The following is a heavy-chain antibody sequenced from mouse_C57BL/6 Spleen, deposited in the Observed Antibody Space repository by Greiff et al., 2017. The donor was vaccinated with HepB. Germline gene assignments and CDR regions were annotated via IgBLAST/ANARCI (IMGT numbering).Heavy chain of an antibody. CDR2: IHPNSGST. CDR3: ARRDWDAPFDY. J-gene: IGHJ2*01. V-gene: IGHV1-64*01. CDR1: GYTFTSYW. Sequence: QVQLQQPGAELVKPGASVKLSCKASGYTFTSYWMHWVKQRPGQGLEWIGMIHPNSGSTNYNEKFKSKATLTVDKSSSTAYMQRSSLTSEDSAVYYCARRDWDAPFDYWGQGTTLTVSS. D-gene: IGHD4-1*01.